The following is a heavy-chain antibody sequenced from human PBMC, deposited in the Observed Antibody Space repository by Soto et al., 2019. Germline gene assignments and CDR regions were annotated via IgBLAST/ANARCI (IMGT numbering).Heavy chain of an antibody. J-gene: IGHJ5*02. D-gene: IGHD1-1*01. CDR1: GGSMSRYY. Sequence: SETLSLTCTVSGGSMSRYYWTWIRQPPGKGLEWIGNIHYTGSTNYNPSLKSRVTILLRTSTSQFSLKVSSVTAADTAVYYCARDLTISSTDGPLDPWGHGTLVTVS. CDR3: ARDLTISSTDGPLDP. CDR2: IHYTGST. V-gene: IGHV4-59*01.